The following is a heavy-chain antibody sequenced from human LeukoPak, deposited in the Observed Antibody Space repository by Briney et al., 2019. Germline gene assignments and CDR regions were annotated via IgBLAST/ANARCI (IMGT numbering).Heavy chain of an antibody. D-gene: IGHD3-10*01. CDR2: ISYDGSNK. CDR3: ARGGRGWFAP. J-gene: IGHJ5*02. Sequence: TGGSLRLSCAASGFTFSSYGMHWVRQAPGKGLEWVAVISYDGSNKYYADSVKGRFTISRDNSKDTLYLQMNSLRAEDTAVYYCARGGRGWFAPWGQGTLVTVSS. V-gene: IGHV3-30*03. CDR1: GFTFSSYG.